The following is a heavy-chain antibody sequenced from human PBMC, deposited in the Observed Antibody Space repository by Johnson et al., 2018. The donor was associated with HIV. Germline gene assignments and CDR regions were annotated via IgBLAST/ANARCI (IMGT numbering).Heavy chain of an antibody. Sequence: QVQLVESGGGVVQPGGSLRLSCAASGFTVSSNYMSWVRQAPGKGLEWVAVIWYDGSNKNYADSVKGRFTISRDNSKNTLYLQMNSLRAEDTAVYYCARKKATVFSTTSTNYAFDIWGQGTMVTVSS. D-gene: IGHD1-1*01. J-gene: IGHJ3*02. V-gene: IGHV3-33*08. CDR2: IWYDGSNK. CDR1: GFTVSSNY. CDR3: ARKKATVFSTTSTNYAFDI.